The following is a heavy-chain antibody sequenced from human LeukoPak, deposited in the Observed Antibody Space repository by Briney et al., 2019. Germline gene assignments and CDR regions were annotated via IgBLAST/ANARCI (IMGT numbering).Heavy chain of an antibody. D-gene: IGHD3-22*01. Sequence: SETLSLTCTVSGGSISSSSYYWGWIRQPPGKGLEWIGTIYYSGSNYYNPSLKSRVTISVDTSKNQFSLTLSSVTAADTAMYYCASPDYDDSSGYRSGAFDIWGQGTMVTVSS. CDR2: IYYSGSN. CDR1: GGSISSSSYY. J-gene: IGHJ3*02. CDR3: ASPDYDDSSGYRSGAFDI. V-gene: IGHV4-39*07.